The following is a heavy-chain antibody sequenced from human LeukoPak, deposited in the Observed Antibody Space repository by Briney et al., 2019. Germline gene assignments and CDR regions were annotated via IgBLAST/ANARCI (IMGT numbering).Heavy chain of an antibody. Sequence: GGSLRLSCAASGFTFSSYAMSWVRQAPGKGLEWVAVIWYDGSNKYYADSVKGRFTISRDNSKSTLYLQMNSLRAEDTAVYYCARDRKRLHAFDIWGQGTMVTVSS. D-gene: IGHD4-11*01. CDR1: GFTFSSYA. V-gene: IGHV3-33*08. CDR2: IWYDGSNK. J-gene: IGHJ3*02. CDR3: ARDRKRLHAFDI.